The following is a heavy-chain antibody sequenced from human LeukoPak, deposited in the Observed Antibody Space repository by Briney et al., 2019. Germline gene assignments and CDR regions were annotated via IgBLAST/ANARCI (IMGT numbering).Heavy chain of an antibody. V-gene: IGHV3-30*18. J-gene: IGHJ4*02. Sequence: GGSLRLSCAASGLTFSSSAMHWVRQPPGKGLEWLTVISNDESNKYYADSVKGRFTISRDNSKNMLYLQMNSLRTEDTAVYYCAKVGSGNDYYWGQGTLVTVSS. CDR1: GLTFSSSA. D-gene: IGHD5-12*01. CDR3: AKVGSGNDYY. CDR2: ISNDESNK.